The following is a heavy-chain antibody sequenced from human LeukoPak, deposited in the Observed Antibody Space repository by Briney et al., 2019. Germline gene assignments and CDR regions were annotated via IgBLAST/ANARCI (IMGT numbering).Heavy chain of an antibody. D-gene: IGHD2-15*01. Sequence: SETLSLTCAVSGYSISSGYYWGWIRQPPGKELEWIGSIYHSGSTYYNPSLKSRVTISVDTSKNQFSLKLSSVTAADTAVYYCASPPIRGYCSGGSCYLRGFDYWGQGTLVTVSS. J-gene: IGHJ4*02. V-gene: IGHV4-38-2*01. CDR1: GYSISSGYY. CDR3: ASPPIRGYCSGGSCYLRGFDY. CDR2: IYHSGST.